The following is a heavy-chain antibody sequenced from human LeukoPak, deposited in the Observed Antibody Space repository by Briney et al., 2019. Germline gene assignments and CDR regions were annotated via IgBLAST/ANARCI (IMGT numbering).Heavy chain of an antibody. V-gene: IGHV1-2*02. D-gene: IGHD2-2*01. CDR1: GYTFTCYY. CDR3: ARDRTVPAANWFDP. CDR2: INPNSGGT. Sequence: ASVKVSCKASGYTFTCYYMHWVRQAPGQGLEWMGWINPNSGGTNYAQKFQGSVTMTRDTSISTAYMELSRLRSDDTAVYYCARDRTVPAANWFDPWGQGTLVTVSS. J-gene: IGHJ5*02.